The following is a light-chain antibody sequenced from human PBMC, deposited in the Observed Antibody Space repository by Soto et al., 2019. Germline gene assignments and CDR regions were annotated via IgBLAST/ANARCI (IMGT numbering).Light chain of an antibody. CDR3: QQHINSPLT. CDR2: EAS. J-gene: IGKJ4*01. Sequence: EIVLTQSPATLSLSPGERATLSCRASQTVSSSLAWYQQKPGQAPRLLIYEASNRATGIPARFSGSGSGADFTLTISSLEPEDFALYYCQQHINSPLTFGAGTKVAIK. CDR1: QTVSSS. V-gene: IGKV3-11*01.